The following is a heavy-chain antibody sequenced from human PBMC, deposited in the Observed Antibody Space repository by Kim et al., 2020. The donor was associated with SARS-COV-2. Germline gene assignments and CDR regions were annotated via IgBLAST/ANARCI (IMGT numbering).Heavy chain of an antibody. Sequence: GESLKISCKGSGYRFTNYWIGWVRQMPGKGLEWMGIIYISDSDSTYSPSFQGQVTISADKSTGTAYLQWSSLKASDTAMYYCAKTFCSGGDCYYNWFDTWGQGTLVTVSS. D-gene: IGHD2-21*02. CDR2: IYISDSDS. CDR3: AKTFCSGGDCYYNWFDT. J-gene: IGHJ5*02. V-gene: IGHV5-51*01. CDR1: GYRFTNYW.